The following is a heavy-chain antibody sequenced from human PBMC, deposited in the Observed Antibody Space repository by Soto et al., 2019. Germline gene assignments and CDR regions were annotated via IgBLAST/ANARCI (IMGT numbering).Heavy chain of an antibody. CDR3: ARVKYCSGGSRLYYFDY. D-gene: IGHD2-15*01. J-gene: IGHJ4*02. CDR2: IYPGDSDT. CDR1: GYSFTSYW. V-gene: IGHV5-51*01. Sequence: PGESLKISCKGSGYSFTSYWIGWVRQMPGKGLEWMGIIYPGDSDTRYSPSFQGQVTISADKPISTAYLQWSSLKASDTAMYYCARVKYCSGGSRLYYFDYWGQGTLVTVSS.